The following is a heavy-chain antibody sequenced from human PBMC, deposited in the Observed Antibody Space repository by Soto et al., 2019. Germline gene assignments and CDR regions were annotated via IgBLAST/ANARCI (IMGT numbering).Heavy chain of an antibody. CDR1: GGSISSSSYY. CDR2: IYYSGST. D-gene: IGHD3-22*01. J-gene: IGHJ5*02. Sequence: SETLSLTCTVSGGSISSSSYYWGWIRQPPGKGLEWIGSIYYSGSTYYNPSLKSRVTISVDTSKNQFSLKLSSVTAADTAVYYCARRGLLRDWFDPWGQGTLVTVSS. CDR3: ARRGLLRDWFDP. V-gene: IGHV4-39*07.